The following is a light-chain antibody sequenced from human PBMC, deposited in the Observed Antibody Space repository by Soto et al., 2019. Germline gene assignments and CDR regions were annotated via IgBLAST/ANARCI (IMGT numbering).Light chain of an antibody. Sequence: QSVLTQPPSASGTPGQRVTISCSGSSSNIGSNYVYWYQQLPGTAPKLLIYRNNQRPSGVPDRFSGSKSGTSASLAISGLRSEDEAAYYWAAWDDSLSGPYWVFGGGTKVTVL. V-gene: IGLV1-47*01. CDR3: AAWDDSLSGPYWV. J-gene: IGLJ3*02. CDR1: SSNIGSNY. CDR2: RNN.